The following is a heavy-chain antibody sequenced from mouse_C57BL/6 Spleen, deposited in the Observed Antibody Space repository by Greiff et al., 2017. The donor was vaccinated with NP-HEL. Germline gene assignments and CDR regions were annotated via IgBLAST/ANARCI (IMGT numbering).Heavy chain of an antibody. V-gene: IGHV3-6*01. J-gene: IGHJ2*01. CDR3: ARAPYDYDFDY. CDR2: ISYDGSN. Sequence: EVKVEESGPGLVKPSQSLSLTCSVTGYSITSGYYWNWIRQFPGNKLEWMGYISYDGSNNYNPSLKNRISITRDTSKNQFFLKLNSVTTEDTATYYCARAPYDYDFDYWGQGTTLTVSS. D-gene: IGHD2-4*01. CDR1: GYSITSGYY.